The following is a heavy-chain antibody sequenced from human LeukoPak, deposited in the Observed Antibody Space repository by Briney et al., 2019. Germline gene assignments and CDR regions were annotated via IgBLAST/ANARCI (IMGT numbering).Heavy chain of an antibody. Sequence: SVKVSCKASGGTFSSYAISWVRQAPGQGLEWMGRIIPIFGTANYAQKFQGRVTITTDESTSTAYMELSSLRSEDTAVYYCARGGNGYNGLDYWGQGTLVTVSS. J-gene: IGHJ4*02. V-gene: IGHV1-69*05. CDR3: ARGGNGYNGLDY. D-gene: IGHD5-24*01. CDR1: GGTFSSYA. CDR2: IIPIFGTA.